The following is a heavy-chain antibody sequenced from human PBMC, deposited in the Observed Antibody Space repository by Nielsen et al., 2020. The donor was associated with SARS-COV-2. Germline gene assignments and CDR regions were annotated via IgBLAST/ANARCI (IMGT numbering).Heavy chain of an antibody. CDR2: ISSSGSTI. CDR3: ARADGSSWLGAFDI. J-gene: IGHJ3*02. D-gene: IGHD6-13*01. V-gene: IGHV3-11*04. Sequence: GESLKISCAASGFTFSDYYMSWIRQAPGKGLEWVSYISSSGSTIYYADSVKGRFTISRDNAKNSLYLQMNSLRAEDTAVYYCARADGSSWLGAFDIWGQGTMVTVSS. CDR1: GFTFSDYY.